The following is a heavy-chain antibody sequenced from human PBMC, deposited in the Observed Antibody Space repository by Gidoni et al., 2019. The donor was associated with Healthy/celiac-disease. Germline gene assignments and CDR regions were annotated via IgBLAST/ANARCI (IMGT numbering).Heavy chain of an antibody. V-gene: IGHV3-30*18. J-gene: IGHJ6*02. Sequence: QVQLVEAGGGVVQPGRALRPPGAASGFTFRSYGMHWARQAPGKGLGWVAFISYDGSNHYYADSVKGRFTISRDNSKTTLYLQMNSLRAEDPAVYYCAKENGDQFYYYYGMDVWGQGTTVTVSS. CDR3: AKENGDQFYYYYGMDV. CDR1: GFTFRSYG. CDR2: ISYDGSNH. D-gene: IGHD4-17*01.